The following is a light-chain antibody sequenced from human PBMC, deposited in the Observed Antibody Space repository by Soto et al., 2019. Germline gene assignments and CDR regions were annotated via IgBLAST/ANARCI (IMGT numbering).Light chain of an antibody. CDR1: QSISNY. Sequence: DIQMTQSPSSLSASVGDRVTITCRASQSISNYLNCYQQRPGRAPKVLLFAASSLQSGVPSRFSGSGSGTDFTLTISSLQPEDFATYYCQQSYDTPRLTFGQGTRLEI. V-gene: IGKV1-39*01. CDR3: QQSYDTPRLT. J-gene: IGKJ5*01. CDR2: AAS.